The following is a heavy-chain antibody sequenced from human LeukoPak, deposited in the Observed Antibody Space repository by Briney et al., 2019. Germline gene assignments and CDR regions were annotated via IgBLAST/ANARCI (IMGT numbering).Heavy chain of an antibody. V-gene: IGHV3-21*01. J-gene: IGHJ4*02. D-gene: IGHD6-6*01. CDR1: GFTFCRYS. CDR2: MSIISGIK. CDR3: AREFDYRTSGAGY. Sequence: GGSLRLSCAASGFTFCRYSMNWVRQAPGKGLEWVSSMSIISGIKCYADSVKCRFTIARDNGENSMYMQMNSLRVEDTAVYYCAREFDYRTSGAGYWGQGTLVTVSS.